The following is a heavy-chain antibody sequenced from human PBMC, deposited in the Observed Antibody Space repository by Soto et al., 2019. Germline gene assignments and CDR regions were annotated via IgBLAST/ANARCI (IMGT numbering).Heavy chain of an antibody. D-gene: IGHD2-21*02. J-gene: IGHJ5*02. CDR2: ITSSGEST. Sequence: GSLRLSCSASGFTFRDYYMAWMRQTPGKGLEWISTITSSGESTYYAASVKGRVTISRDNANNSLYLQMTGLRAEDTTLYYSARNKYTSYVTYFDLWGQGTLVTVSS. V-gene: IGHV3-11*01. CDR3: ARNKYTSYVTYFDL. CDR1: GFTFRDYY.